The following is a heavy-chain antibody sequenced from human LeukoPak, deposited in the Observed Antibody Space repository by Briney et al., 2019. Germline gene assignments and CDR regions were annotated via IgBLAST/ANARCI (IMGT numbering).Heavy chain of an antibody. CDR3: ARDGAFRAFDI. Sequence: SETLSLTCTVSGGSISSYYWSWVRQPPGTGLEWIGYIYYSGSTNYNPSLKSRVTISVDTSKNQFSLKLSSVTAADTAVYYCARDGAFRAFDIWGQGTMVTVSS. CDR2: IYYSGST. CDR1: GGSISSYY. J-gene: IGHJ3*02. V-gene: IGHV4-59*01. D-gene: IGHD2-15*01.